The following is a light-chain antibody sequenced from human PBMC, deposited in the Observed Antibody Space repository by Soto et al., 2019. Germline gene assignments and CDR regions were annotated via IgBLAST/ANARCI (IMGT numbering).Light chain of an antibody. CDR2: DAS. J-gene: IGKJ1*01. CDR3: LQRGDRPPLN. Sequence: EIVLTQSPATLSLSPGERATLSCRASQSVGSSLAWYQQKPGQAPRLLIYDASNRATGIPARFSGSGSGTEFTLSISSLESEDFEVYYCLQRGDRPPLNFGQGTKVAIK. CDR1: QSVGSS. V-gene: IGKV3-11*01.